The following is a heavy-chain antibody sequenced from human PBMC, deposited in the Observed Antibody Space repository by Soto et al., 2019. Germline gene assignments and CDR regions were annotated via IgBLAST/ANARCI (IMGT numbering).Heavy chain of an antibody. D-gene: IGHD3-10*01. Sequence: EVQLLESGGDLVQPGGSLRLSCAASGFTFNYYAMNWVRQAPGKGLEWVSGIIGSGRSTYYGAPVKGRFTISRDNSKNTLYLQKTRLRAEDTALYYRATAGGSGNYYTGHSYGMEVWGQGTTVTVSS. V-gene: IGHV3-23*01. CDR3: ATAGGSGNYYTGHSYGMEV. CDR1: GFTFNYYA. J-gene: IGHJ6*01. CDR2: IIGSGRST.